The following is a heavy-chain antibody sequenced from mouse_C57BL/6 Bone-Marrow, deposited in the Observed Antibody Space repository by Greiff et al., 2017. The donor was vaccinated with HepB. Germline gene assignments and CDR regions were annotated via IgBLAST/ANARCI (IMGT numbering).Heavy chain of an antibody. V-gene: IGHV1-50*01. CDR3: ARSLLLRSSYAMDY. CDR1: GYTFTSYW. Sequence: QVQLQQPGAELVKPGASVKLSCKASGYTFTSYWMQWVKQRPGQGLEWIGEIDPSDSYTNYNQKFKGKATLTVDTSSSTAYMQLSSLTSEGSAVYYCARSLLLRSSYAMDYWGQGTSVTVSS. CDR2: IDPSDSYT. J-gene: IGHJ4*01. D-gene: IGHD1-1*01.